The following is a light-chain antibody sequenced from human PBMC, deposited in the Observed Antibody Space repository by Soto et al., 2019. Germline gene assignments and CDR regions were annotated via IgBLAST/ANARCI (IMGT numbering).Light chain of an antibody. CDR3: QQHSSWPLT. CDR1: QSVSNF. J-gene: IGKJ4*01. Sequence: EIVLTQSLATLSLSPGERATLSCRASQSVSNFLAWYQQKPGQAPRLLIYGTSNRATGIPARFSGSGSGTGFTLTISSLEPEDFAVYYCQQHSSWPLTFGGGTKVDIK. V-gene: IGKV3-11*01. CDR2: GTS.